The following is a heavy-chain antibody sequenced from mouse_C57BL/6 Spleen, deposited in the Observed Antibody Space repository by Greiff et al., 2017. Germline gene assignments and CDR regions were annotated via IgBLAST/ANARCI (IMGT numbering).Heavy chain of an antibody. J-gene: IGHJ4*01. CDR1: GYTFTSYD. V-gene: IGHV1-85*01. CDR2: IYPRDGST. Sequence: VKLVESGPELVKPGASVKLSCKASGYTFTSYDINWVKQRPGQGLEWIGWIYPRDGSTKYNEKFKGKATLTVDTSASTAYMELHSLTSEDSAVYFCARDYYGYDVGAMDYWGQGTSVTVSS. D-gene: IGHD2-2*01. CDR3: ARDYYGYDVGAMDY.